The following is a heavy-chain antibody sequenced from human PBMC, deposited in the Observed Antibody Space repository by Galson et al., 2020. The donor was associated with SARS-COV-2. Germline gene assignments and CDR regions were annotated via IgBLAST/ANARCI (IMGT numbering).Heavy chain of an antibody. CDR3: VKEGGSYAYYYYGMDV. CDR1: GFPFSSHG. Sequence: GGSLRLSCAASGFPFSSHGMHWVRQAPGKGLEWVALISYDGSSESYGDSLKGRVTISRDNSKNTLYLQVNSLRPEDTAVYYCVKEGGSYAYYYYGMDVWGLGTTVTVSS. CDR2: ISYDGSSE. D-gene: IGHD3-16*01. J-gene: IGHJ6*02. V-gene: IGHV3-30*18.